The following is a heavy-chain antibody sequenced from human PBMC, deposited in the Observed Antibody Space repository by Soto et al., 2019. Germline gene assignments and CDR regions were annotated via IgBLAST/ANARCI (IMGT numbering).Heavy chain of an antibody. CDR3: ARVPYYYDSSGYPLDY. J-gene: IGHJ4*02. V-gene: IGHV3-23*01. CDR2: ISGSGGST. CDR1: GFTFSSYA. Sequence: GSLRLSCAASGFTFSSYAMSWVRQAPGKGLEWASAISGSGGSTYYADSVKGRFTISRDNSKNTLYLQMNSLRAEDTAVYYCARVPYYYDSSGYPLDYWGQGTLVTVSS. D-gene: IGHD3-22*01.